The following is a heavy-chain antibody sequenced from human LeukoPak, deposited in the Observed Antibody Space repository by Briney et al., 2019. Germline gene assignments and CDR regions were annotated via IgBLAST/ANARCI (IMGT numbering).Heavy chain of an antibody. J-gene: IGHJ5*02. Sequence: GESLKISCKGSGYSFSSHRIGWVRQMPGKGLEWMGIIYPGDSDTRYSPSFQGQVTFSADKSISTAYLQWSSLKASDAAMYYCARTTYSNYVTGFDPWGQGTLVTVSS. CDR2: IYPGDSDT. V-gene: IGHV5-51*01. D-gene: IGHD4-11*01. CDR3: ARTTYSNYVTGFDP. CDR1: GYSFSSHR.